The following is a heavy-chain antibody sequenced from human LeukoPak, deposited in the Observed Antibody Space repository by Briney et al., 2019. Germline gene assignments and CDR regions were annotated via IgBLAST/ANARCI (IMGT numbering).Heavy chain of an antibody. J-gene: IGHJ4*02. V-gene: IGHV3-48*03. CDR2: ISSSGSTI. CDR3: ARDFRRVALHYFDY. Sequence: GGSLRLSCAASGFTFSNYGMHWVRQAPGKGLEWVSYISSSGSTIYYADSVKGRFTISRDNAKNSLYLQMNSLRAEDTAVYYCARDFRRVALHYFDYWGQGTLVTVSS. D-gene: IGHD5-12*01. CDR1: GFTFSNYG.